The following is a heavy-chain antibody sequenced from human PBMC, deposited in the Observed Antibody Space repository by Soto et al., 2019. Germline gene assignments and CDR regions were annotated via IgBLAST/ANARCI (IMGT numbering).Heavy chain of an antibody. CDR2: ISYDGSNK. D-gene: IGHD3-3*01. V-gene: IGHV3-30-3*01. J-gene: IGHJ6*02. CDR1: GFTFSSYA. CDR3: ARDLKTYYDFWSGYPDYYYGMDV. Sequence: QVQLVESGGGVVQPGRSLRLSCAASGFTFSSYAMHWVRQAPGKGLEWVAVISYDGSNKYYADSVKGRFTISRDNSKNTLYLRMNSLRAEDTAVYYCARDLKTYYDFWSGYPDYYYGMDVWGQGTTVTVSS.